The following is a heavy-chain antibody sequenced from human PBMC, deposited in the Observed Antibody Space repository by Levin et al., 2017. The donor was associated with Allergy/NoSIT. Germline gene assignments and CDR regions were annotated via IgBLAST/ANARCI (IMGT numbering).Heavy chain of an antibody. V-gene: IGHV3-30-3*01. CDR2: ISYDGSNK. D-gene: IGHD1-26*01. J-gene: IGHJ4*02. Sequence: GGSLRLSCAASGFTFSSYAMHWVRQAPGKGLEWVAVISYDGSNKYYADSVKGRFTISRDNSKNTLYLQMNSLRAEDTPVYYCARMGYGGPFDYWGQGTLVTVSS. CDR1: GFTFSSYA. CDR3: ARMGYGGPFDY.